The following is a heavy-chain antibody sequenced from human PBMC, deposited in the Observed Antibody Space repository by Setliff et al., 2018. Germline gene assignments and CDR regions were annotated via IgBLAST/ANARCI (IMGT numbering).Heavy chain of an antibody. CDR2: INPNSGNT. CDR1: GGTFSSYA. V-gene: IGHV1-8*02. J-gene: IGHJ6*03. D-gene: IGHD3-3*01. CDR3: SRGEVPHRDFWSGYAYMDV. Sequence: ASVKVSCKASGGTFSSYAISWVRQAPGQGLEWMGWINPNSGNTGYAQNFQGRVTMTRNTSISTAYMELSSLKIEDTAVYFCSRGEVPHRDFWSGYAYMDVWGKGTTVTVSS.